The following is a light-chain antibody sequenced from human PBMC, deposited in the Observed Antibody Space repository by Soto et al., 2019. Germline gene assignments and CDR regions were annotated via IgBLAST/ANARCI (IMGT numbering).Light chain of an antibody. CDR2: GVS. V-gene: IGLV2-11*01. CDR1: NSDVGGYNY. J-gene: IGLJ3*02. CDR3: CSYVDTDTWV. Sequence: QSALTQPRSVSGSPGQSVTISCTGTNSDVGGYNYDSWYQQYPGKAPKLMISGVSERPSGVPDRFSGSKSGNTASLTISGLQAEDEADYYCCSYVDTDTWVFGGGTKLTVL.